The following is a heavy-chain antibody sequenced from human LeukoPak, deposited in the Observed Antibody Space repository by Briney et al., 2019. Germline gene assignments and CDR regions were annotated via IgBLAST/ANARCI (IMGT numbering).Heavy chain of an antibody. CDR2: PWYGGSNK. CDR3: AKWSGRDYGSGSGASDI. V-gene: IGHV3-33*06. D-gene: IGHD3-10*01. J-gene: IGHJ3*02. Sequence: PGGSLRLFCAASGFTFSSYGMPWVRQAPGKGPEWVAAPWYGGSNKYYADSVKGRLNISRANSKNPLYLQVNSLRAEDTAVYYCAKWSGRDYGSGSGASDIWGQGTMVTVSS. CDR1: GFTFSSYG.